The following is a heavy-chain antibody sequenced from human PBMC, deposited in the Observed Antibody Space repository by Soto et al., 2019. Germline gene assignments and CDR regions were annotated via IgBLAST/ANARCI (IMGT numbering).Heavy chain of an antibody. Sequence: QVQLVQSGAELRKPGSAVKLSCKASGGTFSNSPISWVRQIPGQGPEWMGRIIPSPARTIYSRKFRGRVTLTADKSTQTVYMTLSSLTTEDSGVYYCARDQVGVSSFDYWGQGTRVTVSS. CDR2: IIPSPART. V-gene: IGHV1-69*08. J-gene: IGHJ4*02. CDR1: GGTFSNSP. D-gene: IGHD1-26*01. CDR3: ARDQVGVSSFDY.